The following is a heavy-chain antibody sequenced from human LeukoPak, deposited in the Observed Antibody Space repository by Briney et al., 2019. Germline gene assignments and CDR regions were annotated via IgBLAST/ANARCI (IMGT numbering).Heavy chain of an antibody. Sequence: SQTLSLTCAISGDSVSSNSAAWNWIRQSPSRGLEWLGRTYYRSKWYNDYAVSVKSRITINPDTSKNQFSLQLNSVTPEDTAVYYCARAGANWGSQSSPPDAFDIWGQGTMVTVSS. V-gene: IGHV6-1*01. D-gene: IGHD7-27*01. CDR2: TYYRSKWYN. CDR3: ARAGANWGSQSSPPDAFDI. J-gene: IGHJ3*02. CDR1: GDSVSSNSAA.